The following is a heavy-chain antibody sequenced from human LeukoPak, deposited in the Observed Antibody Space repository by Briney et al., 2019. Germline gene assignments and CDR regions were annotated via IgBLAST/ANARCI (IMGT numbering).Heavy chain of an antibody. J-gene: IGHJ4*02. CDR1: GGSLSSYY. D-gene: IGHD4-17*01. CDR2: IYDTGSA. Sequence: SETLSLTCTVSGGSLSSYYWSWIRQPPGKGLEWIGYIYDTGSADYNPSLKSRVTISVDTSNNQFSLRLSSVTAADTAVYYCARYPNGEVFDYWGQGTLVTVSS. V-gene: IGHV4-59*08. CDR3: ARYPNGEVFDY.